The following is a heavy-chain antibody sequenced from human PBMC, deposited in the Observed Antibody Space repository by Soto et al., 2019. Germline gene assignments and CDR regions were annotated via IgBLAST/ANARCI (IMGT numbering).Heavy chain of an antibody. CDR1: GGSISSSSYY. D-gene: IGHD6-19*01. Sequence: SETLSLTCTVSGGSISSSSYYWGWIRQPPGKGLEWIGSIYYSGSTYYNPSLKSRVTISVDTSKNQFSLKLSSVTAADTAVYYCARDSSGWHNWFDPWGQGTLVTVSS. CDR3: ARDSSGWHNWFDP. CDR2: IYYSGST. V-gene: IGHV4-39*02. J-gene: IGHJ5*02.